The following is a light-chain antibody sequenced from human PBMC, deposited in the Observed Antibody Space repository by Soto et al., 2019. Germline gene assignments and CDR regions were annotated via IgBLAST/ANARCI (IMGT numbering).Light chain of an antibody. Sequence: EIVLTHSPATLSLSPGEIATLSCRASQSVSSCLAWYQQKPGQAPRLLIYDASNRATGIPARFSGSGSGTDFTLTISSLQSEDFAVYYCQQYNNWPPWTFGQGTKVDIK. V-gene: IGKV3-11*01. CDR3: QQYNNWPPWT. J-gene: IGKJ1*01. CDR1: QSVSSC. CDR2: DAS.